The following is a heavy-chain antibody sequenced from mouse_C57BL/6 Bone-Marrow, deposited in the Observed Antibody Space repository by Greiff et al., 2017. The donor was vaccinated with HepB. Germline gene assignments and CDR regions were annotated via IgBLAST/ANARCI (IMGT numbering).Heavy chain of an antibody. CDR1: GFSFNTYA. CDR3: VRQLGGMDY. CDR2: IRSKSNNYAT. J-gene: IGHJ4*01. V-gene: IGHV10-1*01. Sequence: GGGLVQPKGSLKLSCAASGFSFNTYAMNWVRQAPGKGLEWVARIRSKSNNYATYYADSVKDRFTISRDDSESMLYLQMNNLKTEDTAMYYCVRQLGGMDYWGQGTSVTVSS. D-gene: IGHD4-1*01.